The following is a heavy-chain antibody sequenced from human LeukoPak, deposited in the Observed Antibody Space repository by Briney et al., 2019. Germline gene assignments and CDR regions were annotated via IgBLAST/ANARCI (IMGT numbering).Heavy chain of an antibody. V-gene: IGHV3-30*02. CDR1: GFIFSSYG. J-gene: IGHJ3*02. D-gene: IGHD3-10*01. CDR2: IRYDGSDK. CDR3: AKGFYGSGSDAFHI. Sequence: GGSLRLSCAASGFIFSSYGMHWVRQAPGKGLEWVTFIRYDGSDKYYADSVNGRFTISRDNSKNTVYLQMNSLRAEDTAVYYCAKGFYGSGSDAFHIWGQGTMVTVSS.